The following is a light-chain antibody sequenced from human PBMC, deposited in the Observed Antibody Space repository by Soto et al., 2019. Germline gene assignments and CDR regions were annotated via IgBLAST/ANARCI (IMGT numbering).Light chain of an antibody. Sequence: SYELTQPPSVSVSPGQTASISCSGDKLGDKYACWYQQKPGQSPVLVIYQDSKRPSGIPERFSGSNSGNTATLTISGTQAMDEADYYCQAWDRPTAAFGGGTKLTVL. V-gene: IGLV3-1*01. CDR1: KLGDKY. CDR2: QDS. CDR3: QAWDRPTAA. J-gene: IGLJ2*01.